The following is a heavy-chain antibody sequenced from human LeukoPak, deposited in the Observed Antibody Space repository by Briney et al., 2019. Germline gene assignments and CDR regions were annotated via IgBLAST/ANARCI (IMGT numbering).Heavy chain of an antibody. J-gene: IGHJ5*02. CDR3: TRRVDATRWYDP. CDR2: ISNDGTTT. Sequence: PGGSLSLSCAASGFCFSTYWMQWVRQPPGGGLVWVARISNDGTTTIYADSVKGRFTISRDNAKNTLYLQMDSLRAEDTAVYYCTRRVDATRWYDPWGQGTLVTVSS. V-gene: IGHV3-74*01. D-gene: IGHD2-15*01. CDR1: GFCFSTYW.